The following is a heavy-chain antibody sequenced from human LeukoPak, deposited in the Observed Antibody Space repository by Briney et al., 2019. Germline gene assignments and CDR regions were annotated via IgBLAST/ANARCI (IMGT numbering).Heavy chain of an antibody. CDR2: ISSSSSYI. J-gene: IGHJ3*02. CDR1: GFTFSSYS. D-gene: IGHD2-8*01. Sequence: GGSLRLSCAASGFTFSSYSMNWVRQAPGKGLEWVSSISSSSSYIYYADSVKGRFTISRDNAKNSLYLQMNSLRAEDTAVYYCARDGHIVLMVYAIDAFDIWGQGTMVTASS. V-gene: IGHV3-21*01. CDR3: ARDGHIVLMVYAIDAFDI.